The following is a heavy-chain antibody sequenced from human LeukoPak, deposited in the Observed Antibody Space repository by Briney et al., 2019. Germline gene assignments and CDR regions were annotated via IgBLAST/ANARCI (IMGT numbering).Heavy chain of an antibody. Sequence: SDTLSLTCAVYGGSFSGYYWSWIRQPPGKGLEWIGEINHSGSTNYNPSLKSRVTISVDTSKNQFSLKLSSVTAADTAVYYCASRTKLRYFDWLLPTGDYWGQGTLVTVSS. CDR1: GGSFSGYY. V-gene: IGHV4-34*01. J-gene: IGHJ4*02. CDR2: INHSGST. CDR3: ASRTKLRYFDWLLPTGDY. D-gene: IGHD3-9*01.